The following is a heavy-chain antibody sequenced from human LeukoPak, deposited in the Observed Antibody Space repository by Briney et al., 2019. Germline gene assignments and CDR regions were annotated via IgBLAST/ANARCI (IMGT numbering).Heavy chain of an antibody. CDR3: AKDHRSPGTNYLYYYYYMDV. V-gene: IGHV3-48*03. CDR1: GFTFSSYE. Sequence: GGSLRLSCAASGFTFSSYEMNWVRQAPGKGLEWVSYISSSGSTIYYADSVKGRFTISRDNARSSLYLQMNSLRAEDTGVYYCAKDHRSPGTNYLYYYYYMDVWGKGTTVTVSS. CDR2: ISSSGSTI. J-gene: IGHJ6*03. D-gene: IGHD4/OR15-4a*01.